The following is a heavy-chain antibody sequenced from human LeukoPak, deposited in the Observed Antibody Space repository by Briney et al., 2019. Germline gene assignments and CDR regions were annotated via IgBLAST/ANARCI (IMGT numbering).Heavy chain of an antibody. CDR1: GFTFTNYE. J-gene: IGHJ4*02. CDR2: VSNDGKNK. CDR3: TRGEPSYFDYLLPAFDF. D-gene: IGHD3-9*01. Sequence: PGRSLRLSCAASGFTFTNYEMSWVRQAPGKGLEWVAVVSNDGKNKFYADSVTTRFTVFRDNSKNTISLQMDSLRSDDTAVYYCTRGEPSYFDYLLPAFDFWGQGILVIVSS. V-gene: IGHV3-30*04.